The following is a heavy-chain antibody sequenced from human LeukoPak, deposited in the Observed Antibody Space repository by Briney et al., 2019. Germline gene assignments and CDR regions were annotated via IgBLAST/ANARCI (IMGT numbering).Heavy chain of an antibody. D-gene: IGHD6-19*01. CDR3: ARAVSGRFDY. CDR2: IYYSGST. CDR1: GGSMSPYH. Sequence: PSEPLSLTCTVSGGSMSPYHWGWIRQPPGKGLEWTGYIYYSGSTNYSPALNSRVTIPVDTSKNHFSLRLSSVTAADTAIYYFARAVSGRFDYWGQGTLVTVSS. J-gene: IGHJ4*02. V-gene: IGHV4-59*08.